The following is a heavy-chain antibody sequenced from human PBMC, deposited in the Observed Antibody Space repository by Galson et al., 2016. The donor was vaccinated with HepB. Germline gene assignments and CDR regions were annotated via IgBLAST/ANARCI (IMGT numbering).Heavy chain of an antibody. CDR3: ARTDDYSTTRGFFDY. V-gene: IGHV3-23*03. CDR1: GFTFSKFA. Sequence: SLRLSCAASGFTFSKFAMTWVRQAPGKGLEWGSDIYRGGETYHADSVKGRFTISRDNSKNTLYLQMNSLRVEDTGVYYCARTDDYSTTRGFFDYWGQGTLVTVSS. CDR2: IYRGGET. D-gene: IGHD4-11*01. J-gene: IGHJ4*02.